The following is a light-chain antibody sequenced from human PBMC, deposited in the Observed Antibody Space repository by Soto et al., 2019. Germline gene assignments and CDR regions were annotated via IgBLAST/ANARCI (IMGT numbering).Light chain of an antibody. J-gene: IGKJ5*01. CDR1: QGLSSD. CDR3: QQLNSYPIA. CDR2: AAS. Sequence: DIQLTQSPSFLSASVGDRVTITCRASQGLSSDLAWYQQKPGKAPTLLIYAASTLQSGVPSRFSGSVSGTEFTLTISSLQPEDFATYYCQQLNSYPIAFGQGTRLEIK. V-gene: IGKV1-9*01.